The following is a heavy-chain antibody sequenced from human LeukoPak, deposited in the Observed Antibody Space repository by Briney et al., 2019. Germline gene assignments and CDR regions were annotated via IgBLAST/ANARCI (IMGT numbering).Heavy chain of an antibody. D-gene: IGHD3-10*01. CDR2: ISSSSSYI. V-gene: IGHV3-21*06. J-gene: IGHJ4*02. CDR1: GFTFSSYS. CDR3: ARDPSHGALDY. Sequence: GGSLRLSCAASGFTFSSYSMNWVRQAPGKGLEWVSSISSSSSYIYYADSVKGRFTISRDNAENSLYLQMNNLRAEDAALYYCARDPSHGALDYWGQGTLVTLSS.